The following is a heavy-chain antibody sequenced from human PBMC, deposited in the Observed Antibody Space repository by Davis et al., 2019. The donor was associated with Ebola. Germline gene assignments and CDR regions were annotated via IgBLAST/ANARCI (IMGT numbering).Heavy chain of an antibody. D-gene: IGHD3-16*01. Sequence: PGGSLRLSCEASGFPFGNYWMHWVRQAPGKGLMWVSRINSVGTTTNYADSVKGRFTVSRDNSKNTLYLEMNGLRGDDTAVYFCGRDTRGIDSWGQGTLATVSS. V-gene: IGHV3-74*01. J-gene: IGHJ4*02. CDR1: GFPFGNYW. CDR2: INSVGTTT. CDR3: GRDTRGIDS.